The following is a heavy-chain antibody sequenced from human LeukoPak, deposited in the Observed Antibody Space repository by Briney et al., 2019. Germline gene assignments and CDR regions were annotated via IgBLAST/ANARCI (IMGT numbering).Heavy chain of an antibody. V-gene: IGHV1-69*13. CDR1: GGTFSSYA. J-gene: IGHJ3*02. CDR2: IIPIFGTA. D-gene: IGHD6-19*01. CDR3: ARVRSSGWEGAFDI. Sequence: GASVKVSCKASGGTFSSYAISWVRQAPGQGLEWMGGIIPIFGTANYAQKFQGRVTITADESTSTAYMELSGLRSEDTAVYYCARVRSSGWEGAFDIWGQGTMVTVSS.